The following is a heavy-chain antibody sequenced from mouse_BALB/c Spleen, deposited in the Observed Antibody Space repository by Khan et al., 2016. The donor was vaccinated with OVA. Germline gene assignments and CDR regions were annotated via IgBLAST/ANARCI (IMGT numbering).Heavy chain of an antibody. V-gene: IGHV9-3-1*01. Sequence: QSELVQSGPELKKPGETVKISCKASGYTFTNYGMNWVKQAPGKGLKWMGWINTYTGEPTYGDDLKGRFAFSLETSASTAYLQINNLKNEDTATXFCARVGNYWYFDVWGAWTTVTVSS. J-gene: IGHJ1*01. CDR2: INTYTGEP. CDR1: GYTFTNYG. D-gene: IGHD2-1*01. CDR3: ARVGNYWYFDV.